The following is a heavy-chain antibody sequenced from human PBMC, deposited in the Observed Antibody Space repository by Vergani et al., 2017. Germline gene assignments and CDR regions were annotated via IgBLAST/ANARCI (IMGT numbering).Heavy chain of an antibody. CDR2: INPSGGST. CDR1: GYTFTSYY. CDR3: ARDPLRFLEWLLPGTTTEPGMDV. J-gene: IGHJ6*02. V-gene: IGHV1-46*01. D-gene: IGHD3-3*01. Sequence: QVQLVQSGAEVKKPGASVKVSCKASGYTFTSYYMHWVRQAPGQGLEWMGIINPSGGSTSYAQKFQGRVTMTRDTSTSTVYMELSSLRSDDTAVYYCARDPLRFLEWLLPGTTTEPGMDVWGQGTTVTVSS.